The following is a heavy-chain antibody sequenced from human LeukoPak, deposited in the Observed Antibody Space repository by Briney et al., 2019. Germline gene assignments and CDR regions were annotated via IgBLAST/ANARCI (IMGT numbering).Heavy chain of an antibody. D-gene: IGHD1-26*01. CDR3: ARRFGGSPDY. Sequence: PSETLSLTCAVSGYSISSGYYWGWIRPPPGKGLEWIGSIYHSGSTYYNPSLKSRVTISVDTSKNQFSLKLSSVTAADTAVYYCARRFGGSPDYWGQGTLVTVSS. V-gene: IGHV4-38-2*01. CDR1: GYSISSGYY. CDR2: IYHSGST. J-gene: IGHJ4*02.